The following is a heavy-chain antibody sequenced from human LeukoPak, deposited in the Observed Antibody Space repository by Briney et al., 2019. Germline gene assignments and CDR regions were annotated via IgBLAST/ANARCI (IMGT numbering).Heavy chain of an antibody. CDR3: AAIVVVPNFDY. D-gene: IGHD2-2*01. CDR1: GFTVSNNY. J-gene: IGHJ4*02. Sequence: GGSLRLSCAASGFTVSNNYMSWVRQAPGKGLEWVSAISGSGGSTYYADSVKGRFTISRDNSKNTLYLQMNSLRAEDTAVYYCAAIVVVPNFDYWGQGTLVTVSS. V-gene: IGHV3-23*01. CDR2: ISGSGGST.